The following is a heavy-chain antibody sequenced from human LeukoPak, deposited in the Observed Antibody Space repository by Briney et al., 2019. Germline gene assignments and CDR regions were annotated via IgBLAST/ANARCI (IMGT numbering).Heavy chain of an antibody. CDR1: GFTFSSYA. Sequence: PGGALRLSCAASGFTFSSYAMSWVRQAPGKGLEWVSAISGSGGSTYYADSVKGRFTISRDNSKNTLYLQMNSLRAEDTAVYYCAKDPRPNYYYYYYMDVWGKGTTVTVSS. CDR3: AKDPRPNYYYYYYMDV. J-gene: IGHJ6*03. CDR2: ISGSGGST. V-gene: IGHV3-23*01.